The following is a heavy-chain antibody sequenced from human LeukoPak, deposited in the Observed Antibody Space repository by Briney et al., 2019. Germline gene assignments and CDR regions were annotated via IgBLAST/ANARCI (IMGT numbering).Heavy chain of an antibody. D-gene: IGHD2-15*01. CDR1: GLTFSIYW. V-gene: IGHV3-7*01. Sequence: PGGSLRLSCAASGLTFSIYWMSWVRQAPGRGLEWVANIKQDGSEKDYVYSVRGRFTISRDNAKNSLYLQMNSLRAEDTAVYYCASASRGFCSGGNCYRVNFDSWGQGALVTVSS. J-gene: IGHJ4*02. CDR3: ASASRGFCSGGNCYRVNFDS. CDR2: IKQDGSEK.